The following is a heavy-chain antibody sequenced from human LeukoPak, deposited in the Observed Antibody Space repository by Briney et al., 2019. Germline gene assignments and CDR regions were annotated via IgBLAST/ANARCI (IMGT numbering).Heavy chain of an antibody. CDR3: AKDSGDCSSTNCYNYFDY. CDR1: GFTFSSYG. CDR2: VRYDGSNK. Sequence: QAGGSLRLSCAASGFTFSSYGMYWVRQAPGKGLEWVAFVRYDGSNKYYADSVKGRFTISRDNSKNTLYLQMNSLRAEDTAVYYCAKDSGDCSSTNCYNYFDYWGQGTLVTVSS. D-gene: IGHD2-2*02. V-gene: IGHV3-30*02. J-gene: IGHJ4*02.